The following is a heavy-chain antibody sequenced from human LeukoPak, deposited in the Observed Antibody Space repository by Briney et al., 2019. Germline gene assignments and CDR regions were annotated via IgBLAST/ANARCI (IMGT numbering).Heavy chain of an antibody. CDR1: GYTFTSYY. CDR3: ARPQRPYSSGWYLNWFDP. V-gene: IGHV1-46*01. CDR2: INPSGGST. Sequence: ASVTVSCKASGYTFTSYYMHWVRQAPGQGLEWMGIINPSGGSTSYAQKFQGRVTMTRDTSTSTVYMELSSLRSEDTAVYYCARPQRPYSSGWYLNWFDPWGQGTLVTVSS. J-gene: IGHJ5*02. D-gene: IGHD6-19*01.